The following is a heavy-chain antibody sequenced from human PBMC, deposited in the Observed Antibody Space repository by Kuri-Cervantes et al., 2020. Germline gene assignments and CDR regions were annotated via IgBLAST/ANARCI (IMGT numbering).Heavy chain of an antibody. CDR1: GYTLTSHW. D-gene: IGHD6-13*01. CDR3: ARHARSSSFYLGLQH. Sequence: ASVKVSCKASGYTLTSHWIGWVRQMPGKGLEWMGIIYPGDSDTKYSPSFQGQVTFSADRSISTAYLQWSSLKASDTAMYYCARHARSSSFYLGLQHWGQGTLVTASS. J-gene: IGHJ1*01. CDR2: IYPGDSDT. V-gene: IGHV5-51*01.